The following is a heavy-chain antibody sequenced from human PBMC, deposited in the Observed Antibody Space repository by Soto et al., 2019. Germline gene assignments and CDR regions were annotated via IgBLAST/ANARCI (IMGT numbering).Heavy chain of an antibody. V-gene: IGHV4-61*08. Sequence: SETLSLTCTVSGGSISSGGYYWSWIRQHPGKGLEWIGYIYYSGSTNYNPSLKSRVTISVDTSKNQFSLKLSSVTAADTAVYYCAFGRSSFGGDYYYYMDVWGKGTTVTVSS. CDR2: IYYSGST. D-gene: IGHD2-2*01. J-gene: IGHJ6*03. CDR3: AFGRSSFGGDYYYYMDV. CDR1: GGSISSGGYY.